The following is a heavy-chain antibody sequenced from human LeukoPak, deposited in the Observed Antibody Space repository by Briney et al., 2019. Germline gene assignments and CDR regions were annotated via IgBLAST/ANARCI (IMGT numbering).Heavy chain of an antibody. CDR2: ISYDGSNK. Sequence: GGSLRLSCTASGFTFNTYSMNWVRQAPGKGLEWVAVISYDGSNKYYADSVKGRFTISRDNSKNTLYLQMNSLRAEDTAVYYCASLYCSGGSCYSIGYYYYYMDVWGKGTTVTVSS. D-gene: IGHD2-15*01. J-gene: IGHJ6*03. CDR1: GFTFNTYS. V-gene: IGHV3-30*03. CDR3: ASLYCSGGSCYSIGYYYYYMDV.